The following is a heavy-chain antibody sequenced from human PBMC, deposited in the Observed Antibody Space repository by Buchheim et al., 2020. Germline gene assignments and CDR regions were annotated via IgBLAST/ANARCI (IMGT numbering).Heavy chain of an antibody. D-gene: IGHD6-25*01. CDR2: FGSIGSTI. CDR3: ARAIIAASFDY. CDR1: GFTFSAYE. J-gene: IGHJ4*02. Sequence: EVQLVESGGGLVQPGGSLRLSCAASGFTFSAYEMNWVRQAPGKGLEWVSYFGSIGSTIYYVDSLKGRFIISRDNAKKSLYLQMNSLGAEDTAVYYCARAIIAASFDYWGQGTL. V-gene: IGHV3-48*03.